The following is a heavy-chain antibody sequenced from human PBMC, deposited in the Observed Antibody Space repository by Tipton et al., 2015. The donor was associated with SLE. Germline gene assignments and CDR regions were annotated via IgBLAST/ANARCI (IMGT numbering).Heavy chain of an antibody. V-gene: IGHV4-39*01. CDR3: AGTPWLVRFEY. Sequence: LRLSCSVFGGSLSGTRHYWGCIRQSPGKGLEWLGSIYYSGTTYYNPSLKSRVTISVDTSKNQISLKLRSVTAADTAVYYCAGTPWLVRFEYWGQGTLVNVSP. CDR2: IYYSGTT. CDR1: GGSLSGTRHY. J-gene: IGHJ4*02. D-gene: IGHD6-19*01.